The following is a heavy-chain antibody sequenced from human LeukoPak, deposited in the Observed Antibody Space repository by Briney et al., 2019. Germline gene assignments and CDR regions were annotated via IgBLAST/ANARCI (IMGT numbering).Heavy chain of an antibody. CDR1: GFTFDDYA. Sequence: GGSLRLSCAASGFTFDDYAMPWVRQAPGKGLEWVSGISWNSGSIGYADSVKGRFTISRDNAKNSLYLQMNSLRAEDTALYYCAKENYDFWSGPTDAFDIWGQGTMVTVSS. V-gene: IGHV3-9*01. CDR2: ISWNSGSI. CDR3: AKENYDFWSGPTDAFDI. D-gene: IGHD3-3*01. J-gene: IGHJ3*02.